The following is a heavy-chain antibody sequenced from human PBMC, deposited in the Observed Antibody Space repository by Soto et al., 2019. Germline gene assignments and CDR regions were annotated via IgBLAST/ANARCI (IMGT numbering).Heavy chain of an antibody. CDR1: GGSIISYY. CDR3: ARVGSLGVWYFDL. D-gene: IGHD1-26*01. CDR2: IYYSGST. V-gene: IGHV4-59*01. J-gene: IGHJ2*01. Sequence: PSETLSHTCTFSGGSIISYYWSWIRQPPGKGLEWIGYIYYSGSTNYNPSLKSRVTMSIDTSKNQFSLKLNSVTAADTAVYYCARVGSLGVWYFDLWGRGTHVTVSS.